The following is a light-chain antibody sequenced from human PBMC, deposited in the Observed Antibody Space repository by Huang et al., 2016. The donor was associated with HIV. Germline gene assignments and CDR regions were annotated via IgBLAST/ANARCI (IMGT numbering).Light chain of an antibody. V-gene: IGKV3-15*01. CDR3: QQYDNWPLT. CDR2: GAS. CDR1: MSVSTN. J-gene: IGKJ4*01. Sequence: ERVMTQSPATVSLSPGERATLSCRASMSVSTNLAWYQQRPGQAPRLLIYGASTRATGIPSMFSGGGSGAEFTLTISSLQSEDFAVYYCQQYDNWPLTFGGGTKVQIK.